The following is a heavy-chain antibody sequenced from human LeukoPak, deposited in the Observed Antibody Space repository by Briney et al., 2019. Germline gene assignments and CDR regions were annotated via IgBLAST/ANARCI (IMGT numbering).Heavy chain of an antibody. Sequence: SETLSLTCSVSGGSINDYYWTWIRQPPGKGLEWIGHIYYRGSTNYNPSLKSRVTISVDTSRNQFSLKLSSVTAADTAVYYCARDGRIAAAGINWFDPWGQGTLVTVSS. CDR1: GGSINDYY. V-gene: IGHV4-59*01. CDR2: IYYRGST. CDR3: ARDGRIAAAGINWFDP. D-gene: IGHD6-13*01. J-gene: IGHJ5*02.